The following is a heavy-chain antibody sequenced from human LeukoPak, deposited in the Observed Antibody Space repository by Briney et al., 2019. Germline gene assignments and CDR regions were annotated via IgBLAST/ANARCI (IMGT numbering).Heavy chain of an antibody. CDR2: INPNSGGT. J-gene: IGHJ2*01. D-gene: IGHD3-10*01. V-gene: IGHV1-2*02. CDR3: ARSNYYGSGRYWYFDL. Sequence: ASVRVSCKASGYTFTGYYMHWVRQPPGQGLEWMGWINPNSGGTNYAQKFQGRVTMTRDTSISTAYMELSRLRSDDTAVYYCARSNYYGSGRYWYFDLWGRGTLVTVSS. CDR1: GYTFTGYY.